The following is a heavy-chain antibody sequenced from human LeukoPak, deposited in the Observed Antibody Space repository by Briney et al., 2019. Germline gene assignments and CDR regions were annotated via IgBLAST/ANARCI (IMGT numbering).Heavy chain of an antibody. CDR2: INPNSGGT. Sequence: APVKVSCKASGYTFTGYYMHWVRQAPGQGLEWMGWINPNSGGTNYAQKFQGRVTMTRDTSISTAYMELSRLRSDDTAVYYCARALRRRFLESPWGQGTLVTVSS. CDR1: GYTFTGYY. CDR3: ARALRRRFLESP. J-gene: IGHJ5*02. D-gene: IGHD3-3*01. V-gene: IGHV1-2*02.